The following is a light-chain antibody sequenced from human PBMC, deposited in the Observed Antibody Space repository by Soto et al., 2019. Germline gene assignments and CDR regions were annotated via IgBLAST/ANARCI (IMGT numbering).Light chain of an antibody. V-gene: IGKV1-6*01. CDR3: LQDHSYPWT. Sequence: AIQMTQSPSSLSASVGDRVTITCRASQGLRDAVAWYQQKQGKAPKVLIYDASSLSSGVPSRFSGSRSGTDFTLTISSLQPEDFATYYCLQDHSYPWTFGQGTKVEVK. CDR1: QGLRDA. J-gene: IGKJ1*01. CDR2: DAS.